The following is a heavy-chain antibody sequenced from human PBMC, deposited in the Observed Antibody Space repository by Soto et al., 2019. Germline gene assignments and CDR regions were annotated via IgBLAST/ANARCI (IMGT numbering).Heavy chain of an antibody. CDR2: IYYSGST. CDR3: ARGSYYYDSSGYYYVGDFDY. CDR1: GGSISNYY. D-gene: IGHD3-22*01. Sequence: SETLSLTCTVSGGSISNYYWSWIRQPPGKGLEWIGYIYYSGSTNYNPSLKSRVTISVDTSKNQFSLKLSSVTAADTAVYYCARGSYYYDSSGYYYVGDFDYWGQGTLVTVS. J-gene: IGHJ4*02. V-gene: IGHV4-59*08.